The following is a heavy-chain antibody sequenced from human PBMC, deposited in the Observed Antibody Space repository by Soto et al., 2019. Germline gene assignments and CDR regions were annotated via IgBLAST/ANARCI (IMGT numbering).Heavy chain of an antibody. CDR3: AKDSRGNWNYHDY. J-gene: IGHJ4*02. Sequence: GGSLRLSCAAAGCTFSSYAMSLVRQAPGKGLEWVSAISGSGGSTYYADSVKGRFTISRDNSKNTLYLQMNSLRAEDTAVYYCAKDSRGNWNYHDYWGQGTLVTVSS. CDR1: GCTFSSYA. V-gene: IGHV3-23*01. CDR2: ISGSGGST. D-gene: IGHD1-7*01.